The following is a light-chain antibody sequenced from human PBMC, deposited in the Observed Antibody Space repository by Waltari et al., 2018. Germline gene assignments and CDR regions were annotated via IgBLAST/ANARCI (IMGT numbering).Light chain of an antibody. V-gene: IGKV1-33*01. J-gene: IGKJ5*01. CDR1: QDITNS. CDR2: EAS. CDR3: QQYHSLPT. Sequence: DIQMTQSPSSLSASVGARVTITCQASQDITNSLVWYQQKPGKAPKLLIFEASSLETGVPSRFRGSGSGTDFTFTISRLQPEDVATYYCQQYHSLPTFGQGTRLEIK.